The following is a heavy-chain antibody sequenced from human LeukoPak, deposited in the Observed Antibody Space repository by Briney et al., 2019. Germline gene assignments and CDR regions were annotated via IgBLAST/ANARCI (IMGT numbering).Heavy chain of an antibody. Sequence: GGSLRLSCAASGFTFSSYDMHWVRQAPGKGLEWVAVIWYDGSNKYYADSVKGRFTISRDNSKNTLYLQMNSLRAEDTAVYYCAREHYGPSSEYGMDVWGQGTTVTVSS. CDR1: GFTFSSYD. V-gene: IGHV3-33*08. D-gene: IGHD3-10*01. CDR3: AREHYGPSSEYGMDV. CDR2: IWYDGSNK. J-gene: IGHJ6*02.